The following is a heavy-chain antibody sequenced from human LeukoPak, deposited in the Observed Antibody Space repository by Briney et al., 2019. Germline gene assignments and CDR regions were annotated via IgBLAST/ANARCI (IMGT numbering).Heavy chain of an antibody. CDR1: GGSISSYY. D-gene: IGHD5-24*01. CDR3: ARVPTKRRQYFDY. V-gene: IGHV4-59*01. Sequence: SETLSLTCTVSGGSISSYYWSWIRQPPGKGLEWIGCIYYSGSTNYNPSLKSRDTISVDTSKNQFSLKLSSVTAADTAVYYCARVPTKRRQYFDYWGQGTLVTVSS. J-gene: IGHJ4*02. CDR2: IYYSGST.